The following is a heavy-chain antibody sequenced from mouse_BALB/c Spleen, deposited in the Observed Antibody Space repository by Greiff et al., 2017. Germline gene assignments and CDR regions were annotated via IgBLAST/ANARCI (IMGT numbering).Heavy chain of an antibody. V-gene: IGHV5-6-4*01. J-gene: IGHJ4*01. CDR1: GFTFSSYT. Sequence: EVMLVESGGGLVKPGGSLKLSCAASGFTFSSYTMSWVRQTPEKRLEWVATISSGGSYTYYPDSVKGRFTISRDNAKNTLYLQMSSLKSEDTAMYYCTRGGYDGGDYAMDYWGQGTSVTVSS. D-gene: IGHD2-14*01. CDR3: TRGGYDGGDYAMDY. CDR2: ISSGGSYT.